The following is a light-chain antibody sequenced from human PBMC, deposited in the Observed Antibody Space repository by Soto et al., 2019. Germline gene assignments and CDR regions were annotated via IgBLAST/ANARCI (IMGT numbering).Light chain of an antibody. Sequence: AIQVTQSPSSLSASVGDSVTISCRASQGIRSALAWYQQNPGKPPKLLIYDASTLGSGVPSRFSGSGSGTNFTLTISSLQPEDFATYYCQQFNNYPPITFGQGTRLEIK. CDR3: QQFNNYPPIT. V-gene: IGKV1D-13*01. CDR2: DAS. CDR1: QGIRSA. J-gene: IGKJ5*01.